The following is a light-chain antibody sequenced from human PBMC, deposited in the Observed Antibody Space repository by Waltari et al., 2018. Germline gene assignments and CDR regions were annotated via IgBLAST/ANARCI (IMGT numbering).Light chain of an antibody. CDR1: QSITDA. Sequence: DIHMTQSPSSLSASVGDGVTITCRACQSITDALNWYQQKPGKAPKLLIYAASNLQNGVPSRFSGSGSGTDFTLTINSLQPEDFATYYCQQSYTTVRTFGLGTKVEI. CDR3: QQSYTTVRT. V-gene: IGKV1-39*01. CDR2: AAS. J-gene: IGKJ1*01.